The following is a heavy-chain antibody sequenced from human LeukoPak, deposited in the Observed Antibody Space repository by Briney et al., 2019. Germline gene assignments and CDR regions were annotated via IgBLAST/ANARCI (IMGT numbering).Heavy chain of an antibody. CDR2: ISPNNGNT. V-gene: IGHV1-18*01. Sequence: ASVKVSCTASVYTFRSYYITWVGQAPGQGLEWMGWISPNNGNTNYAQKFQGRVTMTTDTPTSTAYMEMRSLRSDDTAVYYCARDRDSSGWHVADYWGQGTLVTVSS. D-gene: IGHD6-19*01. J-gene: IGHJ4*02. CDR3: ARDRDSSGWHVADY. CDR1: VYTFRSYY.